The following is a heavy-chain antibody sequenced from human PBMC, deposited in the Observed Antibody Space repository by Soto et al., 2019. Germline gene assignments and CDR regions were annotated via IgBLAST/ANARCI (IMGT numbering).Heavy chain of an antibody. CDR2: IYYSGST. V-gene: IGHV4-39*01. J-gene: IGHJ5*02. D-gene: IGHD3-10*01. CDR1: GGSISSSSYY. Sequence: PSETLSLTCTVSGGSISSSSYYWGWIRQPPGKGLEWIGSIYYSGSTYYNPSLKSRVTISVDTSKNQFSLKLSSVTAADTAVYYCARKWFGEPNWFDPWGQGTLVTVSS. CDR3: ARKWFGEPNWFDP.